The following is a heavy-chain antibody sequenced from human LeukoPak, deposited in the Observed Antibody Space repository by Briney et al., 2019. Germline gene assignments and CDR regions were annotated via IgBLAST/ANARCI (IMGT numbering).Heavy chain of an antibody. CDR2: ISSGSTI. CDR3: ARENMGTIGHLDY. CDR1: GFTFSSYE. V-gene: IGHV3-48*03. D-gene: IGHD1-1*01. J-gene: IGHJ4*02. Sequence: GGSLRLSCAASGFTFSSYEMNWVRQAPGKGLEWVSYISSGSTIYYADSVKGRFTISRDNAKNSLYLQMNSLRAEDTAVYYCARENMGTIGHLDYWGQGTLVTASS.